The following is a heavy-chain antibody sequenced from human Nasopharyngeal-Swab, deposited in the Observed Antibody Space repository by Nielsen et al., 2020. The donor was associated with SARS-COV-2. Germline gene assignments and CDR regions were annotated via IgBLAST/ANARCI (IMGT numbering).Heavy chain of an antibody. V-gene: IGHV1-46*01. J-gene: IGHJ6*02. Sequence: ASVNVSCKASGYTFPRYSLHWLRQAPGQGLAWMGIIHPSGGSTSYAQTFQGRVTMTRDTSTSTVYMELSSLRSEDTAVYYCARDLTKSIAVPGNYYYGMDVWGQGTTVTVCS. CDR3: ARDLTKSIAVPGNYYYGMDV. CDR1: GYTFPRYS. D-gene: IGHD6-19*01. CDR2: IHPSGGST.